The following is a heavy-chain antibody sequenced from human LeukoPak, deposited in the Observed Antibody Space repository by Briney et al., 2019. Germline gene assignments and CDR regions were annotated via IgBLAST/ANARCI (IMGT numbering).Heavy chain of an antibody. CDR1: GFTFSAYW. Sequence: PGGSLRLSCAASGFTFSAYWMHWVRQTPGKGLLWVSRINSDGSSTSHADSVKGRFTISRDNAKNTLYLQMNSLRAEDTAVYYCARDTSAAGRFDPWGQGTLVTVSS. CDR2: INSDGSST. J-gene: IGHJ5*02. CDR3: ARDTSAAGRFDP. V-gene: IGHV3-74*01. D-gene: IGHD6-13*01.